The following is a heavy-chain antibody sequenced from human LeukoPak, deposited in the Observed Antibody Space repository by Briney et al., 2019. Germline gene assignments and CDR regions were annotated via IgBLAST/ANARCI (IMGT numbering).Heavy chain of an antibody. J-gene: IGHJ6*03. D-gene: IGHD2-2*01. CDR1: GGTFSSYA. V-gene: IGHV1-69*01. CDR2: IIPIFGTA. Sequence: SVKVSCKASGGTFSSYAISWVRQAPGQGLEWMGGIIPIFGTANYAQKFQGRVTITADESTSTAYMELSSLRSEDTAVYYCARARYQLLPPTNYYYYMDVWGKGTTVTVSS. CDR3: ARARYQLLPPTNYYYYMDV.